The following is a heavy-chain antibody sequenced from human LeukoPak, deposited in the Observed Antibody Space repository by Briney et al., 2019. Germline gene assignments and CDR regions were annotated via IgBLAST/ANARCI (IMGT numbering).Heavy chain of an antibody. D-gene: IGHD2-2*01. J-gene: IGHJ3*02. CDR3: ASTRVPAAEDAFDI. V-gene: IGHV4-31*03. CDR2: IYYSGST. Sequence: SQTLSLTCTVSGGSISSGGYYWSWIRQHPGKGLEWIGYIYYSGSTYYNPSLKSRVTISVDTSKNQFSLKLSSVTAADTAVYYCASTRVPAAEDAFDIWGQGTMVTVFS. CDR1: GGSISSGGYY.